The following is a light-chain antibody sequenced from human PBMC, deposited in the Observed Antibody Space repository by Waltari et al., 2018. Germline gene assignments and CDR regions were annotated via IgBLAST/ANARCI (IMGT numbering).Light chain of an antibody. CDR1: QSIRHY. V-gene: IGKV3-11*01. Sequence: DIVLTQSPATLSLSPGERATLSCRASQSIRHYLAWYQQKPGQAPRLLIYATSNRATGIPTRFSGSGVGTDFTLTISSLEPEDFAIYYCQQRRNWPLTFGGGTKVEIK. J-gene: IGKJ4*01. CDR2: ATS. CDR3: QQRRNWPLT.